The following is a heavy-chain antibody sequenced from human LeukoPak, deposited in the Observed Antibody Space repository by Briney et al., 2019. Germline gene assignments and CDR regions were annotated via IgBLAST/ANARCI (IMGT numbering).Heavy chain of an antibody. CDR3: ASGGYTSSWYVVDY. V-gene: IGHV3-30*03. J-gene: IGHJ4*02. CDR2: ISYDGSNK. CDR1: GFSFSSYG. D-gene: IGHD6-13*01. Sequence: GGSLSLSCAASGFSFSSYGMHWVRQAPGKGLEWAAVISYDGSNKYYADSVKGRFTISRDNSKNTLYLQMSSLRPEDTAVYYCASGGYTSSWYVVDYWGQGTLVTVSS.